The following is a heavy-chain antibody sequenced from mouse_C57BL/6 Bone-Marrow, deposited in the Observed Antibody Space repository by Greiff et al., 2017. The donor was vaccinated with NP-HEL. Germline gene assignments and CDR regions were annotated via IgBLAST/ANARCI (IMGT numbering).Heavy chain of an antibody. V-gene: IGHV1-18*01. D-gene: IGHD1-1*01. CDR1: GYTFTDYN. J-gene: IGHJ3*01. CDR3: ARERADYYGFAY. CDR2: INPNNGGT. Sequence: VQLKQSGPELVKPGASVKIPCKASGYTFTDYNMDWVKQSHGKSLEWIGDINPNNGGTIYNQKFKGKATLTVDKSSSTAYMELRSLTSEDTAVYYCARERADYYGFAYWGQGTLVTVSA.